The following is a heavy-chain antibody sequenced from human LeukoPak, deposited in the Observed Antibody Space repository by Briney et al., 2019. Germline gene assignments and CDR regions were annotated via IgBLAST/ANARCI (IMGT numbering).Heavy chain of an antibody. CDR2: IRSSGGGGST. D-gene: IGHD6-25*01. V-gene: IGHV3-23*01. J-gene: IGHJ4*02. CDR3: AKDRRLASFDY. CDR1: GFTFSNYA. Sequence: GGSLRLSCAASGFTFSNYAMNWVRQAPGKGLEWVSVIRSSGGGGSTYYADSVKGRFTISRDNSKNTLYLQMNSLRAEDTAIYYCAKDRRLASFDYGGQGTLVTVSS.